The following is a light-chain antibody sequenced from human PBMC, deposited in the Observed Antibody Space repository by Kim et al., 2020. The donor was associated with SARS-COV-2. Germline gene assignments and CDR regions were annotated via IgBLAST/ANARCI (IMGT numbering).Light chain of an antibody. CDR2: YDS. CDR1: NIGSKS. V-gene: IGLV3-21*04. Sequence: SYELTQPPSVSVAPGKKARITCGGNNIGSKSVHWYQQKPGQAPVLVIYYDSDRPSGIPERFSGSNSGNTATLTISRVEAGDEADYYCQVWDSSSVFG. CDR3: QVWDSSSV. J-gene: IGLJ2*01.